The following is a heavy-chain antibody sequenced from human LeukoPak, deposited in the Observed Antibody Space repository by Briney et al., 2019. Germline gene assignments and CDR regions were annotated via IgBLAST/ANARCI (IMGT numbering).Heavy chain of an antibody. CDR1: GYSISSGFY. D-gene: IGHD3-22*01. Sequence: SETLSLTCTVSGYSISSGFYWGWIRQPPGKGLEWIGNVYHGGSSYYNPSLKSRITISVDTSKNQFSLKLSSVTAADTAVYYCARATYYYDSSGYWTLEFDFDIWGQGTMVTVSS. J-gene: IGHJ3*02. V-gene: IGHV4-38-2*02. CDR3: ARATYYYDSSGYWTLEFDFDI. CDR2: VYHGGSS.